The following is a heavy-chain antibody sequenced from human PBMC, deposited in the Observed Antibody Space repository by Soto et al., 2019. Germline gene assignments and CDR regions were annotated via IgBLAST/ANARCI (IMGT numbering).Heavy chain of an antibody. CDR1: GDSVSSNSAA. J-gene: IGHJ5*02. V-gene: IGHV6-1*01. Sequence: SQTLSLTCAISGDSVSSNSAAWNWIRQSPSRGLEWLGRTYYRSKWYNDYAVSVKSRITINPDTSKNQFSLQLNSVTPEDTAVYYCARGGGAVAGTKAYNWFDPWGQGTLVTVSS. CDR3: ARGGGAVAGTKAYNWFDP. CDR2: TYYRSKWYN. D-gene: IGHD6-19*01.